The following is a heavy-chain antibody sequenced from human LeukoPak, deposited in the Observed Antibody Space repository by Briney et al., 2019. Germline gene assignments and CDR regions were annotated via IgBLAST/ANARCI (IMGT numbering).Heavy chain of an antibody. J-gene: IGHJ3*01. CDR1: QFNFNKFG. Sequence: GGSLRLSCATSQFNFNKFGMTWVRQAPGKGLEWVSSISGNGGSTQYADSVQGRFAISRDNSKNTLYLQMNSLSAEDTAVYFCARCGGNWNYGGGRDVFDFWGQGTVVTVPS. CDR2: ISGNGGST. V-gene: IGHV3-23*01. CDR3: ARCGGNWNYGGGRDVFDF. D-gene: IGHD1-7*01.